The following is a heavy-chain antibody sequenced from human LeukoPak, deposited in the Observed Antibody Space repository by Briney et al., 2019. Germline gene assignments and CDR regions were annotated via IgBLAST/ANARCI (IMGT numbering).Heavy chain of an antibody. CDR2: IYYSGST. J-gene: IGHJ4*02. Sequence: SETLSLTCTVSGGSISSSSYYWGWIRQPPGKGLEWIGSIYYSGSTYYNPSLKSRVTISVDTSKNQFSLKLSSVTAADTAVYYCARARLDYYGSGSYYNGVDYWGQGTLVTVSS. V-gene: IGHV4-39*07. D-gene: IGHD3-10*01. CDR3: ARARLDYYGSGSYYNGVDY. CDR1: GGSISSSSYY.